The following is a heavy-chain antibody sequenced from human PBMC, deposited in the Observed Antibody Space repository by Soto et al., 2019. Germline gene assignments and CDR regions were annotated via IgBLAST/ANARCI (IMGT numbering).Heavy chain of an antibody. CDR2: ISGSGGST. J-gene: IGHJ4*02. V-gene: IGHV3-23*01. Sequence: HAGSLRLSRAACGLSVCSYAMGWVCQATGKGLEWVSAISGSGGSTYYADSVKGRFTISRDNSKNTLYLQMNSLRAEDTAVYYCARARTVAGRGTDFDYWGQGPLVTVSS. D-gene: IGHD4-17*01. CDR3: ARARTVAGRGTDFDY. CDR1: GLSVCSYA.